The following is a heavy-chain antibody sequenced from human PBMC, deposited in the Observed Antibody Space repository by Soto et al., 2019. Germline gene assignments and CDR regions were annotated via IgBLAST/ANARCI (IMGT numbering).Heavy chain of an antibody. V-gene: IGHV4-59*01. CDR1: GGSMSSYY. CDR2: IYYSGST. J-gene: IGHJ4*02. D-gene: IGHD3-22*01. Sequence: QVQLQESGPGLVKPSETLSLTCTVSGGSMSSYYWNWIRQPPGKGLAWIGYIYYSGSTNYNPSLKSRVTISVDTSKKQFSLKLISVTAADTAVYYCARGKYYDSSGYSAGNYWGQGTLVIVSS. CDR3: ARGKYYDSSGYSAGNY.